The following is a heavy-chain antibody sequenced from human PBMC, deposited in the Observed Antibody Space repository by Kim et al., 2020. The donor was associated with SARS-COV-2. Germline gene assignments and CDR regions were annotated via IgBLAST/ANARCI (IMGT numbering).Heavy chain of an antibody. J-gene: IGHJ6*02. V-gene: IGHV4-39*01. CDR3: AIVVVPATYLTDLELDSYGMDV. Sequence: SETLSLTCTVSGGSISSSSYYWGWIRQPPGKGLEWIGSIYYSGSTYYNPSLKSRVTISVDTSKNQFSLKLSSVTAADTAVYYCAIVVVPATYLTDLELDSYGMDVWCQGTTVTVSS. CDR2: IYYSGST. CDR1: GGSISSSSYY. D-gene: IGHD2-2*01.